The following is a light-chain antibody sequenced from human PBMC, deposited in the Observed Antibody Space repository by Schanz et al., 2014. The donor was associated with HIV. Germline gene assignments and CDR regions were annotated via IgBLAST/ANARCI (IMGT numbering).Light chain of an antibody. Sequence: DIQMTQSPSSLSASVGDRVTLTCRASQSISSYLNWYQQKPGKAPKVLINAASTLQSGVPSRFSGSGSGTEFTLTISILQPDDSATYYCQQYHSSSWTFGRGTRLEIK. CDR1: QSISSY. CDR2: AAS. V-gene: IGKV1-39*01. J-gene: IGKJ1*01. CDR3: QQYHSSSWT.